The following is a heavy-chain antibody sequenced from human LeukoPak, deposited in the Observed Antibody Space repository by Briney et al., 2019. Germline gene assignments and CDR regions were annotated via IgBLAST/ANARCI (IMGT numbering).Heavy chain of an antibody. D-gene: IGHD6-6*01. J-gene: IGHJ4*02. Sequence: PSETLSLTCTVSGGSISSGGYYWSWIRQPPGKGLEWIGYIYHSGSTYYNPSLKSRVTISVDRSKNQFSLKLSSVTAADTAVYYCARGGSSSSPVDYWGQGTLVTVSS. CDR1: GGSISSGGYY. CDR3: ARGGSSSSPVDY. CDR2: IYHSGST. V-gene: IGHV4-30-2*01.